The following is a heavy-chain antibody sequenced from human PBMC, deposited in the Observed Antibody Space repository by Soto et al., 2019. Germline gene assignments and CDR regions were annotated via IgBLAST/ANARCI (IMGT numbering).Heavy chain of an antibody. CDR2: INPNSGGT. D-gene: IGHD5-12*01. J-gene: IGHJ5*02. CDR1: GYTFTAYY. CDR3: ARGGGRGYRELDP. V-gene: IGHV1-2*02. Sequence: QVQLVQSGAEVKKPGASVKVSCKASGYTFTAYYMHWVRQAPGQGLEWMGWINPNSGGTYHAQNLQGRVTMTRDTATSTVYMDLPSLRSDDTAVYYCARGGGRGYRELDPWGQGTLVTVSS.